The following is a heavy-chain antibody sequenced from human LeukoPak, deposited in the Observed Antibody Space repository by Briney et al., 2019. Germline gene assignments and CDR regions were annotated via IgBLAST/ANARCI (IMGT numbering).Heavy chain of an antibody. CDR2: ISNSDKSI. D-gene: IGHD2-21*02. CDR3: ARSDLSLV. CDR1: GFSFRSFD. V-gene: IGHV3-48*03. J-gene: IGHJ6*03. Sequence: PGGSLRLSCAASGFSFRSFDMNWVRQAPGTGLEWVSYISNSDKSIYYSDFVQGRFTISRDDAKNSLYLQMHSLRVEDTAVYYCARSDLSLVWGKGTTVTVSS.